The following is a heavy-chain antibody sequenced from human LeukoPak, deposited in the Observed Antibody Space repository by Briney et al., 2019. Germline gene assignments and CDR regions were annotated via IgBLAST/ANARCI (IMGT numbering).Heavy chain of an antibody. Sequence: SETLSLTCTVSGGSISSYYWSWIRQPPGKGLEWIGYIYGSESTNYNPSLKSRVTVLIDTSKDQFSLKLSSVTAADTAVYYCARHSAHSSTNDAFDIWGQGTMVTVSS. J-gene: IGHJ3*02. CDR2: IYGSEST. D-gene: IGHD6-13*01. CDR3: ARHSAHSSTNDAFDI. V-gene: IGHV4-59*01. CDR1: GGSISSYY.